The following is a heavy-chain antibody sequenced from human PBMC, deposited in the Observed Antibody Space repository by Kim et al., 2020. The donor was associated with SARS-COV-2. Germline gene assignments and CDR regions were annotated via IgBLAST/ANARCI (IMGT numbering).Heavy chain of an antibody. CDR3: ARVGWITIFGPIKKYGMDV. V-gene: IGHV1-69*13. D-gene: IGHD3-3*01. CDR2: IIPIFGTA. J-gene: IGHJ6*02. CDR1: GGTFSSYA. Sequence: SVKVSCKASGGTFSSYAISWVRQAPGQGLEWMGGIIPIFGTANYAQKFQGRVTITADESTSTAYMELSSLRSEDTAVYYCARVGWITIFGPIKKYGMDVWGQGTTVTVSS.